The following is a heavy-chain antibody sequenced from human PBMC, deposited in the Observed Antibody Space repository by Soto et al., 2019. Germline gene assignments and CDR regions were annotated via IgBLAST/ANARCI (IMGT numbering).Heavy chain of an antibody. CDR2: IKSKTDGGTT. J-gene: IGHJ6*02. Sequence: EVQLVESGGGLVKPGGSLRLSCAASGFTFSNAWMNWVRQAPGKGLEWVGRIKSKTDGGTTDYAAPVKGRFTISRDDSKNTLYLQMNSLKTEDTAVYYCTTVGAGIVGATEAYYYYGMDVWGPGTTVTVSS. D-gene: IGHD1-26*01. CDR1: GFTFSNAW. V-gene: IGHV3-15*07. CDR3: TTVGAGIVGATEAYYYYGMDV.